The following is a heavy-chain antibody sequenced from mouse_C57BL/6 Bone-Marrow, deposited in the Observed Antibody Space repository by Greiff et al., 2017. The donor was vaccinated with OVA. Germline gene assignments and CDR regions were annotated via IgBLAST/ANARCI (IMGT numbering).Heavy chain of an antibody. CDR3: TTPYDGYWYFDV. CDR1: GFNIKDDY. CDR2: IDPENGDT. D-gene: IGHD2-3*01. Sequence: EVKLQESGAELVRPGASVKLSCTASGFNIKDDYMHWVKQRPEQGLEWIGWIDPENGDTEYASKFQGKATITADTSSNTAYLQLSSLTSEDTAVYYCTTPYDGYWYFDVWGTGTTVTVSS. J-gene: IGHJ1*03. V-gene: IGHV14-4*01.